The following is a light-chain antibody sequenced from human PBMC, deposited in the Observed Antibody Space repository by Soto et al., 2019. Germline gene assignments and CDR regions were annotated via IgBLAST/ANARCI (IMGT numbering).Light chain of an antibody. Sequence: DMVLTHTPLALPVAPGQPASISCKSSQSLLHITGETFLFWYLQKPGQSPQLLIYEVSTRVSGVPDRFSGSGSGTDFTLEISRVETDDVGIYYCMQSTQLPPTFGQGTRLEIK. J-gene: IGKJ5*01. CDR2: EVS. CDR1: QSLLHITGETF. CDR3: MQSTQLPPT. V-gene: IGKV2D-29*02.